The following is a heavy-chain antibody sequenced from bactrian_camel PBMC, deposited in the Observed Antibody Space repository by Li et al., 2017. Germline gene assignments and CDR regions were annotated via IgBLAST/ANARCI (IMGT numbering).Heavy chain of an antibody. D-gene: IGHD5*01. Sequence: VQLVESGGGLVQPGGSLRLSCAVSGFTVRYNAMRWVRQAPGKGLEWVSAIASAGGSTYSADSVKGRFAISRDNAKNTVYLQMNSLKPEDTALYYCSVATTSGTFNYWGQGTQVTVS. J-gene: IGHJ4*01. CDR1: GFTVRYNA. CDR2: IASAGGST. V-gene: IGHV3S40*01. CDR3: SVATTSGTFNY.